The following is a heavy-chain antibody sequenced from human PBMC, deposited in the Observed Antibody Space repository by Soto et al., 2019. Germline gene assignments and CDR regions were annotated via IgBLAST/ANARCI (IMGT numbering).Heavy chain of an antibody. V-gene: IGHV1-46*01. CDR2: MNPGGGDT. J-gene: IGHJ6*02. D-gene: IGHD6-6*01. Sequence: QVQLVQSGAGVKKPGASVRLSCKTSGYPFTNYFIQWVRQAPGQGLEWMGRMNPGGGDTRYAQKFQVGITRTMERSTGTVYMELRSLRPDDTAMYYCARVRDSSSSDFWGRAMEVWGQGTTVTVS. CDR1: GYPFTNYF. CDR3: ARVRDSSSSDFWGRAMEV.